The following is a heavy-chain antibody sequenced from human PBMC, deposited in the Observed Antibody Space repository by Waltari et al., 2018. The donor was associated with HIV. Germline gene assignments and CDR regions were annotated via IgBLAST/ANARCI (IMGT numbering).Heavy chain of an antibody. CDR2: ISSSSNHI. Sequence: EVRLVESGGGLVKPGGSLRLPCEASGFTFTSYSLNWVRQAPGKGLEWVSFISSSSNHIYYTDSLKGRFTISRDNAKNSLYLQMNSLRADDTAIYYCARDSPRLSGTSRFDYWGRGTLVTVSS. CDR1: GFTFTSYS. CDR3: ARDSPRLSGTSRFDY. D-gene: IGHD1-7*01. J-gene: IGHJ4*02. V-gene: IGHV3-21*02.